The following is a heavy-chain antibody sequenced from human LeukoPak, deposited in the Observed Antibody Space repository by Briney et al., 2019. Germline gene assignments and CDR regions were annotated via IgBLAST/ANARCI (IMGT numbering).Heavy chain of an antibody. Sequence: GGSLRLSCAASGFTVSSNYMSWVRQAPGKGLEWVSLIYSGGSTLYADSVKGRFTISRDISKNTLYLQMNSLRAEDTAVYYCAKGAPDGSSLLDYWGQGTLVTVSS. CDR1: GFTVSSNY. CDR3: AKGAPDGSSLLDY. D-gene: IGHD6-13*01. J-gene: IGHJ4*02. CDR2: IYSGGST. V-gene: IGHV3-53*05.